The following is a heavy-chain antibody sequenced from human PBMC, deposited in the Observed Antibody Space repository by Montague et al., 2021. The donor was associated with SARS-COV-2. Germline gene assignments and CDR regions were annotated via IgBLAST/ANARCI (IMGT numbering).Heavy chain of an antibody. V-gene: IGHV4-39*02. J-gene: IGHJ3*02. CDR2: IYDSGST. D-gene: IGHD5-12*01. Sequence: SETLSLTCTVSGGSISSSSYYWDWIRQPPGKGLEWIGSIYDSGSTYYNPSLKSRVTISVDTSKNHFSLKLNSVTAADTAVYYCARRGRKLLPVATTIGGFDIWGQGTMVTVSS. CDR3: ARRGRKLLPVATTIGGFDI. CDR1: GGSISSSSYY.